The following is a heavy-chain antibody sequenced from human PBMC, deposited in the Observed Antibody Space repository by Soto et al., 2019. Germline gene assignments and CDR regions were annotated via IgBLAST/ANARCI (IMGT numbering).Heavy chain of an antibody. CDR2: FDPEDGET. J-gene: IGHJ6*03. V-gene: IGHV1-24*01. Sequence: ASVKVSCKVSGYTLTELSMHWVRQAPGKGLEWMGGFDPEDGETIYAQKFQGRVTMTEDTSTDTAYMELSSLRSEDTAVYYCATGPMEVRGVIRNYYYYYYMDVWGKGTTVTVSS. CDR1: GYTLTELS. CDR3: ATGPMEVRGVIRNYYYYYYMDV. D-gene: IGHD3-10*01.